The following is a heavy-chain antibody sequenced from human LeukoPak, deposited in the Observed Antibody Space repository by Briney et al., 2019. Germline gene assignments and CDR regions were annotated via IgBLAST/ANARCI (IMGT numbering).Heavy chain of an antibody. Sequence: GGSLRLSCVASGFSFSVYTMGWVRQAPGKGLEWISAVSASGDKTYYADSVKGRFTVSRDNSKDTLYLHMNSLRAEDTALYYCARDIHDSSGYYYDYWGQGTLVTVSS. CDR1: GFSFSVYT. V-gene: IGHV3-23*01. D-gene: IGHD3-22*01. CDR2: VSASGDKT. CDR3: ARDIHDSSGYYYDY. J-gene: IGHJ4*02.